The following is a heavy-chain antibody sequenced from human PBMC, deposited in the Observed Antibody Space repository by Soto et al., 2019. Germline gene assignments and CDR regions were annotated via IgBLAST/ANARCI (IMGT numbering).Heavy chain of an antibody. CDR3: ARGGGYFDWLPLFPTDY. CDR2: IKQDGSEK. J-gene: IGHJ4*01. V-gene: IGHV3-7*03. CDR1: GFTFSSYW. Sequence: TGGSLRLSGAASGFTFSSYWMSWVRQAPGKGLEWVANIKQDGSEKYYVDSVKGRFTISRDNAKNSLYLQMNSLRAEDTAVYYCARGGGYFDWLPLFPTDYWGQGTLVTVSS. D-gene: IGHD3-9*01.